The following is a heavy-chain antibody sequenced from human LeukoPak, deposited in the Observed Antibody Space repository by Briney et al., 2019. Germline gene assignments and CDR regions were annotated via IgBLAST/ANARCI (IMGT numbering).Heavy chain of an antibody. J-gene: IGHJ4*02. CDR2: IYPGDSNT. Sequence: GESLKISCKGSGYSFATHWIGWVRQMSGKGLEWMGIIYPGDSNTRYSPSFQGQVTISADKSISTAYLQWSSLKASDTAMYYCARGPDVAVAGASDYWGQGTLVTVSS. D-gene: IGHD6-19*01. CDR3: ARGPDVAVAGASDY. V-gene: IGHV5-51*01. CDR1: GYSFATHW.